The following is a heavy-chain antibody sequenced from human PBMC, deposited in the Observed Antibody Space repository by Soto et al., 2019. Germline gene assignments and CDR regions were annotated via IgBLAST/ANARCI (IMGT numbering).Heavy chain of an antibody. CDR2: IYYSRST. CDR3: ARRTQTLRFLEWLFDY. D-gene: IGHD3-3*01. J-gene: IGHJ4*02. CDR1: AGSISRSSYY. Sequence: PSETLSLPCTVSAGSISRSSYYWGWFRQPPGKGVECIGSIYYSRSTYYDPSLKSRVTISVDSSKNQCSLKLSSVTAADTAVYYCARRTQTLRFLEWLFDYWGQGTLVTVSS. V-gene: IGHV4-39*01.